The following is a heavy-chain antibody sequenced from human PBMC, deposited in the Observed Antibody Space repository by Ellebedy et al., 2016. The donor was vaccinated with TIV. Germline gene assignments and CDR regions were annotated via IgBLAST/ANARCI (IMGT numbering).Heavy chain of an antibody. V-gene: IGHV1-2*02. J-gene: IGHJ4*02. CDR1: GYTFTGYY. CDR2: IKPNNGDT. Sequence: AASVKVSCKASGYTFTGYYIHWARQAPGQGLEWMGWIKPNNGDTNYAQKFQGRVTMTRDTSISTAYMELSSLRSDDTAVFYCARDANFNYWGQGTLVTVSS. CDR3: ARDANFNY.